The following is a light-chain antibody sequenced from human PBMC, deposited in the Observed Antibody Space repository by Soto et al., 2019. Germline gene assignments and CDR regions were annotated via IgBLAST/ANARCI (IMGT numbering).Light chain of an antibody. J-gene: IGKJ1*01. CDR1: QSVSSSY. CDR2: GTS. V-gene: IGKV3-20*01. Sequence: EIVLTQSPGTLSLSPGERATLSCRASQSVSSSYLAWYQQKPGQAPRLLIYGTSSRATAIPDRFSGSGSGTDFTLTISSLVREDVAVYYCQQYGSSSWTFGQGTKVYIK. CDR3: QQYGSSSWT.